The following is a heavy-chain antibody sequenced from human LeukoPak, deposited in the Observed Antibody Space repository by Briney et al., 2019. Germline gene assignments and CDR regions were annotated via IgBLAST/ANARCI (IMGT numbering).Heavy chain of an antibody. CDR2: INHSGST. Sequence: SETLSLTCAVYGGSFSGYYWSWIRQPPGKGLEWIGEINHSGSTNYNPSLKSRVTISVDTSKNQFSLKLSSVTAADTAVYYCARDFLRQWLSWGQGTLVTVSS. CDR3: ARDFLRQWLS. J-gene: IGHJ4*02. CDR1: GGSFSGYY. V-gene: IGHV4-34*01. D-gene: IGHD6-19*01.